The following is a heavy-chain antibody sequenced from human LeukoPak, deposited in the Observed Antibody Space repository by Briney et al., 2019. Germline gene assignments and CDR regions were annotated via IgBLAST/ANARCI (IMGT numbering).Heavy chain of an antibody. CDR3: ARNYGGNSYDAFDI. CDR2: ISSSSSTI. V-gene: IGHV3-48*01. CDR1: GFTFSSYS. Sequence: PGGSLRLSCAASGFTFSSYSMNWVRQAPGKGLEWVSYISSSSSTIYYADSVKGRFTISRDNARNSLYLQMNSLRAEDTAVYYCARNYGGNSYDAFDIWGQGTMVTVSS. J-gene: IGHJ3*02. D-gene: IGHD4-23*01.